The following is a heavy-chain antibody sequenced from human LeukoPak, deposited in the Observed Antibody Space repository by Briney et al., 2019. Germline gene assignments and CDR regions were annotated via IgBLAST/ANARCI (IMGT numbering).Heavy chain of an antibody. CDR1: GYTFTSYG. CDR2: ISAYNGNT. CDR3: ARDPSRDGYNSENWFDP. D-gene: IGHD5-24*01. J-gene: IGHJ5*02. Sequence: ASVKVSCKASGYTFTSYGISRVRQAPGQGLEWMGWISAYNGNTNYAQKLQGRVTMTTDTSTSTAYMELRSLRSDDTAVYYCARDPSRDGYNSENWFDPWGQGTLVTVSS. V-gene: IGHV1-18*01.